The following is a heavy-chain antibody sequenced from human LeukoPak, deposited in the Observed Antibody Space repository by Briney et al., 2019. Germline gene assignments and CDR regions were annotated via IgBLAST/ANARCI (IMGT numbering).Heavy chain of an antibody. CDR1: GGSISSSNW. CDR3: ARDIDGSGAFDI. D-gene: IGHD3-10*01. J-gene: IGHJ3*02. Sequence: SETLSLTYAVSGGSISSSNWWSWVRPPPGKGLEWIGEIYHSGSTNYNPSLKSRVTISVDKSKNQFSLKLSSVTAADTAVYYCARDIDGSGAFDIWGQGTMVTVSS. CDR2: IYHSGST. V-gene: IGHV4-4*02.